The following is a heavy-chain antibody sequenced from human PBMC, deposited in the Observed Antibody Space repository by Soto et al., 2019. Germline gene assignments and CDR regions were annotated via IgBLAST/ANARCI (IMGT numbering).Heavy chain of an antibody. D-gene: IGHD3-10*01. CDR3: GVGGSFPFRGLYTVDY. CDR1: GGTFSSYT. J-gene: IGHJ4*02. Sequence: QVQLVQSGAEVKKPGSSVKVSCKASGGTFSSYTISWVRQAPGQGLEWMGRIIPILGIANYAQKFQGRVTITADKTTSTAYMELSLLKSEDTAVYYWGVGGSFPFRGLYTVDYWGQGTLVTVSS. V-gene: IGHV1-69*02. CDR2: IIPILGIA.